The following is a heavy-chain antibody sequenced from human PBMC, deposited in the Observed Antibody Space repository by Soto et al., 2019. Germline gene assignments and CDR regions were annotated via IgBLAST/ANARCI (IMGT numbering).Heavy chain of an antibody. CDR1: GFSLTDYY. D-gene: IGHD3-10*01. J-gene: IGHJ4*02. CDR3: AGTYGSADY. CDR2: ISSSGSFV. V-gene: IGHV3-21*01. Sequence: EAHLVESGGGLVEPGGSLGLSCAASGFSLTDYYMNWVRQAPGKGLEWVSSISSSGSFVSYADSVKGRFSISRDNAKNLLFLQMNSLRAEDTAVYYCAGTYGSADYWGQGTLVTVSS.